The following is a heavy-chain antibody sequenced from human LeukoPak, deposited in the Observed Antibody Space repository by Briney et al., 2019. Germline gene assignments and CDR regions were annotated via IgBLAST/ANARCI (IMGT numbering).Heavy chain of an antibody. CDR2: ISTSSIYI. CDR1: GFTFSSYS. D-gene: IGHD3-16*01. Sequence: GGSLRLSCAASGFTFSSYSMNWVRQAPGKGLEWVSFISTSSIYIYYADSVKGRFTISRDNAKNSLYLQMDSLRAEDTAVYYCAKDLGYDYVWGEGNLYDYWGQGTLVTVSS. V-gene: IGHV3-21*04. J-gene: IGHJ4*02. CDR3: AKDLGYDYVWGEGNLYDY.